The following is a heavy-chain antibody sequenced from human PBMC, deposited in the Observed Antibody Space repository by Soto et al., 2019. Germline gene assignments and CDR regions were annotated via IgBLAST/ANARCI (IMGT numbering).Heavy chain of an antibody. CDR2: LNGSGGST. Sequence: GGSLRLSCAASGFTFSKYAMTWVRQAPGKWLEWVSGLNGSGGSTSSADSVKGRFAIPRDNSKNTLYLQMNNLRDGDTAVYYCARGFSAGKGSPPDFWGQGTLVTVSS. CDR1: GFTFSKYA. CDR3: ARGFSAGKGSPPDF. J-gene: IGHJ4*02. V-gene: IGHV3-23*01. D-gene: IGHD3-10*01.